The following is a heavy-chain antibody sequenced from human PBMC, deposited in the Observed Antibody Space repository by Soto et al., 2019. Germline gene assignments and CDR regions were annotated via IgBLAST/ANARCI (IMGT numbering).Heavy chain of an antibody. CDR1: GGSYY. Sequence: SETLSLTCSVPGGSYYWSWIRQPPGKGLEWIGYIYYTGSTNYNPSLESRITISLDTSKNQFSLKLSSVAAADTAVYYCASGGGTPFDYWGQGTLVTVSS. V-gene: IGHV4-59*01. J-gene: IGHJ4*02. D-gene: IGHD3-16*01. CDR2: IYYTGST. CDR3: ASGGGTPFDY.